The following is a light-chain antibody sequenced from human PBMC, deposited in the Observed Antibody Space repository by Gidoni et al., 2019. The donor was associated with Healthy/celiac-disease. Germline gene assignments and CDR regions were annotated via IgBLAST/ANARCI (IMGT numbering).Light chain of an antibody. Sequence: IELTQSPGTLSLSPGARATLSCRASQSVSSSYLAWYQQKPGKAPRLLIYGASSRATGIPHRFSGSGSGTDFTLTISRLEPEDFAVYYCQQYGSSPRTFGQGTKVEIK. CDR2: GAS. CDR3: QQYGSSPRT. CDR1: QSVSSSY. J-gene: IGKJ1*01. V-gene: IGKV3-20*01.